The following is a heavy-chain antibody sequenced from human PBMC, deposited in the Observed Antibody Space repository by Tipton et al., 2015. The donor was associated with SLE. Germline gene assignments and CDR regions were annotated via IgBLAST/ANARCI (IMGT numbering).Heavy chain of an antibody. D-gene: IGHD2-21*01. CDR1: NGSISSGDFY. CDR3: AREGDSSANFYYHGVNV. V-gene: IGHV4-31*11. Sequence: TLSLTCAVSNGSISSGDFYWSWIRQQPGKGLEWIGSMYYNGRTDYYNPSLESRVSISLDTSKNQFSLKMSSVTAADTAIYYCAREGDSSANFYYHGVNVWGQGTTVTVSS. CDR2: MYYNGRTD. J-gene: IGHJ6*02.